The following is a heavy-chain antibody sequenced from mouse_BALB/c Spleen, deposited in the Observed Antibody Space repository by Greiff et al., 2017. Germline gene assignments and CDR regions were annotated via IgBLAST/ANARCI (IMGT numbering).Heavy chain of an antibody. Sequence: VQLQQSGAELVKPGASVKLSCKASGYTFTSYWMHWVKQRPGQGLEWIGEINPSNGRTNYNEKFKSKATLTVDKSSSTAYMQLSSLTSEDSAVYYCARPHYGSSYYFDYWGQGTTLTVSS. CDR2: INPSNGRT. D-gene: IGHD1-1*01. V-gene: IGHV1S81*02. CDR3: ARPHYGSSYYFDY. CDR1: GYTFTSYW. J-gene: IGHJ2*01.